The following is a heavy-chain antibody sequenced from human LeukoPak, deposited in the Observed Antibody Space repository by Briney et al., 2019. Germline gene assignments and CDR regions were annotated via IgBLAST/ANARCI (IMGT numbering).Heavy chain of an antibody. CDR3: TRSPDGVDY. V-gene: IGHV3-7*01. CDR2: IKQDGSEK. J-gene: IGHJ4*02. Sequence: GGSLRLSCAASGFTFSNYWMTWVRQAPGKGPEWVANIKQDGSEKYYLDSVKGRFTISRDNAKNSLYSEMNSLRAEDTAVYYCTRSPDGVDYWGQGTLVTVSS. CDR1: GFTFSNYW. D-gene: IGHD3-10*01.